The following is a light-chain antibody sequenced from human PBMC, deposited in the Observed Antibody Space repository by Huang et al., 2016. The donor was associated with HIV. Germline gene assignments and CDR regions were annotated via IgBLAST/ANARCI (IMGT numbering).Light chain of an antibody. J-gene: IGKJ5*01. Sequence: IQLTQSPLSLSASIGDRVTITCRASQGIANLLAWYQQKEGEAPKVLIYVASTLQNGVPSRFSGSGSGTNFTLTINSLQPEDFATYYCQQLNSYPITFGQGTGWTLN. CDR2: VAS. CDR3: QQLNSYPIT. V-gene: IGKV1-9*01. CDR1: QGIANL.